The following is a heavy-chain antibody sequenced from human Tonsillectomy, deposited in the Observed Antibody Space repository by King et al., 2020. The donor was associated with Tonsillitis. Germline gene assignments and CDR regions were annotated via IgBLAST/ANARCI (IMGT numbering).Heavy chain of an antibody. Sequence: VQLLESGGGLVQPGGSLRLSCAASGFTFSSYAMSWVRQAPGKGLEWVSAISGSGGSTYYADSVRGRFTISRDNSKNTLYLQMDSLRAEDTAVYYCAASRTDYCDTSGYYQSEAFDYWGQGTLVTVSS. V-gene: IGHV3-23*01. CDR2: ISGSGGST. D-gene: IGHD3-22*01. CDR1: GFTFSSYA. J-gene: IGHJ4*02. CDR3: AASRTDYCDTSGYYQSEAFDY.